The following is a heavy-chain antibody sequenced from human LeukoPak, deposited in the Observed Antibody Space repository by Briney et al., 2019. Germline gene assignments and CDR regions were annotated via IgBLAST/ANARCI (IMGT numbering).Heavy chain of an antibody. CDR2: INPNSGGA. D-gene: IGHD3-22*01. V-gene: IGHV1-2*06. J-gene: IGHJ5*02. CDR3: ARGAYHYDSSGYLGLGS. CDR1: GYAFAGFY. Sequence: GASVKVSCKASGYAFAGFYSHWVRQAPGHGLEWMGRINPNSGGANSAQEFQGRVIMTRDTSINTAYMELSRLMSDDTAVYYCARGAYHYDSSGYLGLGSWGQGTLVTVSS.